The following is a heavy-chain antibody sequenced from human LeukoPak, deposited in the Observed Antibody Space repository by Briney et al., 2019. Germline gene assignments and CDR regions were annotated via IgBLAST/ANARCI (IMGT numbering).Heavy chain of an antibody. CDR1: GFTFSTYA. Sequence: GGSLRLSCAASGFTFSTYAMNWVRQAPGKGLEGVSAISSKHRYYANSVKGRVSISRDNAKNKLSLQMNSLRAEDTAVYYCARDPLYYYDSSGFWGQGTLVTVSS. CDR2: ISSKHR. D-gene: IGHD3-22*01. V-gene: IGHV3-21*01. J-gene: IGHJ4*02. CDR3: ARDPLYYYDSSGF.